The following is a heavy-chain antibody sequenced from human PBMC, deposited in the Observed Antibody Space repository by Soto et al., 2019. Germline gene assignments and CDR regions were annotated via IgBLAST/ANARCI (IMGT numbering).Heavy chain of an antibody. V-gene: IGHV1-18*01. J-gene: IGHJ4*02. Sequence: QVHLVQSGAEVKKPGASVKVSCKASGYTFTSYGITWVRQAPGQGLEWMGWISAHNGNTDDAQKLQGRVSVTRDTSPSTAYMVLRSLRSDYTAVYYCARGRYGDYWGQGALVTVSS. CDR1: GYTFTSYG. CDR3: ARGRYGDY. D-gene: IGHD1-1*01. CDR2: ISAHNGNT.